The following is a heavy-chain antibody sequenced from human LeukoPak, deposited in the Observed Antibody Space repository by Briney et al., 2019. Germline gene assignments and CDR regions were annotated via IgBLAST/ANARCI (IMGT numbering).Heavy chain of an antibody. D-gene: IGHD3-22*01. V-gene: IGHV5-51*01. CDR3: VTLDSGGFYVGAH. J-gene: IGHJ4*02. Sequence: GESLKISCKGSGYSFTTYWIGWVRQMPGKGLEWMGIIHPGNPDTRYRPSFQGQVTISADKSISTAYLQWSSLEASDSAMYYCVTLDSGGFYVGAHWGQGTLVTVSS. CDR1: GYSFTTYW. CDR2: IHPGNPDT.